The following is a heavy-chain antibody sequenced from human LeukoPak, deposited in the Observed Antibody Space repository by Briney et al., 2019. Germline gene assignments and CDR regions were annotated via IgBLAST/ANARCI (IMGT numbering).Heavy chain of an antibody. V-gene: IGHV1-18*01. CDR1: VYTFTNYG. CDR3: ARASYSDH. J-gene: IGHJ4*02. D-gene: IGHD2-21*01. CDR2: IRRYNCNT. Sequence: ASVTVSFKSSVYTFTNYGIRWVHQAPGQGPEWMGWIRRYNCNTNYAQKLQGRVTMTTDTSTSTAYMELRSLISDDTAVYYCARASYSDHWGQGTRVTVSS.